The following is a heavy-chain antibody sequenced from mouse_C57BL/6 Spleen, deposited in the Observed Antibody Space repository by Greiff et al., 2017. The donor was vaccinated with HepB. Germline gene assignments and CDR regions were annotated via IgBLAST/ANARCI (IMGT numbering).Heavy chain of an antibody. V-gene: IGHV1-9*01. D-gene: IGHD1-1*01. Sequence: VQLQQSGAELMKPGASVKLSCKAPGYTFTGYWIEWVKQRPGHGLEWIGEILPGSGSTNYNEKFKGKATFTADTSSNTAYMQLSSLTTEDSAIYHCARGDTTVTRDFDYWGQGTTLTVAS. J-gene: IGHJ2*01. CDR2: ILPGSGST. CDR3: ARGDTTVTRDFDY. CDR1: GYTFTGYW.